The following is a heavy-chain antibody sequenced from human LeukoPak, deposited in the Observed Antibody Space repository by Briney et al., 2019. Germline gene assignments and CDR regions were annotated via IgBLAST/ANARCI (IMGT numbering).Heavy chain of an antibody. CDR1: GFTFMSYA. CDR3: ARDYDSSGYYGY. J-gene: IGHJ4*02. V-gene: IGHV3-23*01. D-gene: IGHD3-22*01. CDR2: ISANGHFT. Sequence: GGSLRLSCAASGFTFMSYAVTWVRQAPGKGLEWVSSISANGHFTYYADSVKGRVTISRDNSQKTLYLQMNSLRAEDTAVYYCARDYDSSGYYGYWGQGTLVTVSS.